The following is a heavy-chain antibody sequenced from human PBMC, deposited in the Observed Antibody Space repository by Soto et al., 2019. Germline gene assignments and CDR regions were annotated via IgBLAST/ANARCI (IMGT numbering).Heavy chain of an antibody. CDR1: GGSISSGAYY. J-gene: IGHJ4*02. D-gene: IGHD3-10*02. Sequence: PSETLSLTCTVSGGSISSGAYYWGWIRQPPGKGLEWIGSIYYSGSTYYNPSLKSRVTISVDTSKNQFSLNLSSVTAADTAVYYCARHRWCSGSYVGLIAFRGQGTPVTASS. CDR2: IYYSGST. V-gene: IGHV4-39*01. CDR3: ARHRWCSGSYVGLIAF.